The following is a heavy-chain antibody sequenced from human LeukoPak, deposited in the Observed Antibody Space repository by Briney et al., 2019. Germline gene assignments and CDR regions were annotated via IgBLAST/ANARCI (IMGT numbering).Heavy chain of an antibody. V-gene: IGHV4-4*02. Sequence: SETLSLTCAVSGGSISSSNWWSWVRQPPGKGLEWIGEIYHSGSTNYNPSLKSRVTISVDKSKNQFSLKLSSVTAADTAVYYCARSPAIQGYYTMPWADVWGQGTTVTVSS. J-gene: IGHJ6*02. CDR2: IYHSGST. CDR1: GGSISSSNW. D-gene: IGHD3-3*01. CDR3: ARSPAIQGYYTMPWADV.